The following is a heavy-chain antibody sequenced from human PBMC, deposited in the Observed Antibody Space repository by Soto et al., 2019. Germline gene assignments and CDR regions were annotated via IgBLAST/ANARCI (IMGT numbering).Heavy chain of an antibody. D-gene: IGHD2-2*01. CDR3: ASSGGDIVVVPAARGFDP. J-gene: IGHJ5*02. CDR2: IIPIFGTA. CDR1: GGTFSSYA. V-gene: IGHV1-69*06. Sequence: QVQLVQSGAEVKKPGSSVKVSCKASGGTFSSYAISWVRQAPGQGLEWMGGIIPIFGTANYAQKFQGRVTITADKFTRTAYMELSSLRSEDTAVYYCASSGGDIVVVPAARGFDPWGQGTLVTVSS.